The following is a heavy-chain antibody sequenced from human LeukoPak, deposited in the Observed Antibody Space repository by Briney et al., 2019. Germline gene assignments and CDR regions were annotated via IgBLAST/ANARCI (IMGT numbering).Heavy chain of an antibody. V-gene: IGHV4-38-2*02. CDR2: IYHSGST. Sequence: SETLSLTCTVSGYSISSGYYWGWLRQPPGKGLEWIGSIYHSGSTYYNPSLKSRVTISVDTSKNQFSLKLSSVTAADTAVYYCARDVPTTVDGTWYYFDYWGQGTLVTVSS. CDR1: GYSISSGYY. D-gene: IGHD6-13*01. CDR3: ARDVPTTVDGTWYYFDY. J-gene: IGHJ4*02.